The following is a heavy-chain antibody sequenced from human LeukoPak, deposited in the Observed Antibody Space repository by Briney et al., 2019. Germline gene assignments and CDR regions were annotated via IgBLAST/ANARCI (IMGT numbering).Heavy chain of an antibody. Sequence: GGSLRLSCAVSGFIVSSNRMNWVRQAPGKGPEWVSVIYSGGYSGGGPFYADSVKGRFTTSSDSSKNTLFLQMNSLRAEDTAVYYCARDVYGDGYNSFDYWGLGILVTVSS. V-gene: IGHV3-66*01. CDR3: ARDVYGDGYNSFDY. CDR2: IYSGGYSGGGP. D-gene: IGHD5-24*01. J-gene: IGHJ4*02. CDR1: GFIVSSNR.